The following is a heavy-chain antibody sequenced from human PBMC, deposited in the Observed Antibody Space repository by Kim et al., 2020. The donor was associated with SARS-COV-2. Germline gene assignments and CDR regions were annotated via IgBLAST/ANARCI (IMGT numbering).Heavy chain of an antibody. CDR2: ISAYNGNT. Sequence: ASVKVSCKASGYTFTSYGISWVRQAPGQGLEWMGWISAYNGNTNYAQKLQGRVTMTTDTSTSTAYMELRSLRSDDTAVYYCARDTRGQGYDFWSGYYQVDYWGQGTLVTVSS. CDR1: GYTFTSYG. D-gene: IGHD3-3*01. CDR3: ARDTRGQGYDFWSGYYQVDY. V-gene: IGHV1-18*04. J-gene: IGHJ4*02.